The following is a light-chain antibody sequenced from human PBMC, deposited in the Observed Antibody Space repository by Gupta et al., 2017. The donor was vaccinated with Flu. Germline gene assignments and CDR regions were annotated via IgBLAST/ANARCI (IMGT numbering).Light chain of an antibody. CDR2: NTI. CDR3: AAWDASLNGVV. V-gene: IGLV1-44*01. Sequence: QSVLPQPPSASGTPGQRVTISCSGSSSNIGSKTVNWYQQLPGTAPKLLIYNTIQRSSGVPDRFSGSKSGTSASLAISGLQAEDEADYYCAAWDASLNGVVFGGGTNLTVL. J-gene: IGLJ2*01. CDR1: SSNIGSKT.